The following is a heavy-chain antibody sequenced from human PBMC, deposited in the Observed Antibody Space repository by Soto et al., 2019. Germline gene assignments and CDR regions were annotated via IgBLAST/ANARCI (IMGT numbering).Heavy chain of an antibody. V-gene: IGHV1-2*04. D-gene: IGHD3-9*01. CDR3: AREYYDILTGYFGGYYYGMDV. J-gene: IGHJ6*02. CDR2: INPNSGGT. CDR1: GYTFTGYY. Sequence: GASVKVSCKASGYTFTGYYMHWVRQAPGQGLEWMGWINPNSGGTNYAQKFQGWVTMTRDTSISTAYMELSRLRSDDTAVYYCAREYYDILTGYFGGYYYGMDVWGQGTTVTVSS.